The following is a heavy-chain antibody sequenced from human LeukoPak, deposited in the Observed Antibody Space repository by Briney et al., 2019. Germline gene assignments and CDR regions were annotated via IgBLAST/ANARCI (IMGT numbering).Heavy chain of an antibody. D-gene: IGHD2-15*01. CDR1: GYTFTGYY. CDR3: ARAGGYCSGGSCYSISHYYYYYMDV. V-gene: IGHV1-2*02. Sequence: ASVKVSCKASGYTFTGYYMHWVRQAPGQGLEWMGWINPNSGGTNYAQKFQGRVTMTRDTFISTAYMELSRLRSDDTAVYYCARAGGYCSGGSCYSISHYYYYYMDVWGKGTTVTVSS. J-gene: IGHJ6*03. CDR2: INPNSGGT.